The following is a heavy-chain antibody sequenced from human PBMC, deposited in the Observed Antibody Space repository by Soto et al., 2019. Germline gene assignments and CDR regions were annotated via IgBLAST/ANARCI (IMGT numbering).Heavy chain of an antibody. Sequence: GGSLRLSCVGSAFTFSSYSLNWVRQAPGKGLEWVSAISGSGGSTNYADSVEGRFTISRDNSKNTLYLQMSSLRAEDTAVYYCARAGGIAVPGSHLDYWGQGTLVTVSS. J-gene: IGHJ4*02. D-gene: IGHD6-19*01. V-gene: IGHV3-23*01. CDR2: ISGSGGST. CDR3: ARAGGIAVPGSHLDY. CDR1: AFTFSSYS.